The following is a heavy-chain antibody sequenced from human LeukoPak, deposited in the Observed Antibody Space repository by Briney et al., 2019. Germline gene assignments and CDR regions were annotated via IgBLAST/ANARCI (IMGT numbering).Heavy chain of an antibody. D-gene: IGHD3-22*01. CDR3: ARGFPPRRSYDSSGYYSYYFDY. CDR2: ISAYNGYT. Sequence: ASVKVSCKASGGTFSSYAITWVRQAPGQGLEWMGWISAYNGYTIYAQKFQGRVTMTTDTSTSTAYMELRSLRSDDTAVYYCARGFPPRRSYDSSGYYSYYFDYWGQGTLVTVSS. V-gene: IGHV1-18*01. J-gene: IGHJ4*02. CDR1: GGTFSSYA.